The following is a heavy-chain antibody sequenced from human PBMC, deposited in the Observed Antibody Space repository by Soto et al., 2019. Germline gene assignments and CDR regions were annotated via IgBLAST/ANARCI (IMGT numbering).Heavy chain of an antibody. J-gene: IGHJ4*02. Sequence: GASVKVSCKASGGTFSSYAISWVRQAPGQGLEWMGGIIPIFGTANYAQEFQGRVTITADESTSTAYMELSSLRSEDTAVYYCSFYYYDSSGYYTFDYWGQGTLVTVSS. D-gene: IGHD3-22*01. CDR2: IIPIFGTA. V-gene: IGHV1-69*13. CDR3: SFYYYDSSGYYTFDY. CDR1: GGTFSSYA.